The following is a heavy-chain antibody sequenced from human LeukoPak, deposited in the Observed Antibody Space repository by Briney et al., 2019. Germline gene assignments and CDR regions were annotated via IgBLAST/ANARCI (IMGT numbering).Heavy chain of an antibody. CDR1: GGSFSGYY. V-gene: IGHV4-34*01. J-gene: IGHJ6*03. CDR3: ARRGGTSRLYYYYYYMDV. D-gene: IGHD2-2*01. CDR2: INHSGST. Sequence: SETLSLTCAVYGGSFSGYYWSWIRQPPGKGLEWMWEINHSGSTNYNPSLKSRVTISVDTSKHQFSLKLSSMTAADTAVYYCARRGGTSRLYYYYYYMDVWGKGTTVTVSS.